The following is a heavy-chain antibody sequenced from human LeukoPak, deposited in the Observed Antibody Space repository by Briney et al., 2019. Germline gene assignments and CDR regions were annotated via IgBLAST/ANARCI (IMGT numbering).Heavy chain of an antibody. Sequence: SETLSLTCTVSGGSISSYYWSWIRQPAGKGLEWIGRIYISGSTNYNPSLKSRVTMSVDTSKNQFSLKLSSVTAADTAVYYCARDRGTWSDDGFDYWGQGTLVTVSS. V-gene: IGHV4-4*07. CDR3: ARDRGTWSDDGFDY. D-gene: IGHD1-1*01. CDR1: GGSISSYY. J-gene: IGHJ4*02. CDR2: IYISGST.